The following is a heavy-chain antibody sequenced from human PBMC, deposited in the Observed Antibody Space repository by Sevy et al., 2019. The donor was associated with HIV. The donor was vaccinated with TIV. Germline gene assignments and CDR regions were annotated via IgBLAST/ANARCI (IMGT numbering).Heavy chain of an antibody. CDR2: FDPEDGET. D-gene: IGHD3-22*01. Sequence: ASVKVSCKVSGYIFTELSMHWVRQAPGKGLEWMGGFDPEDGETIYAQKFQGRDTMTEDTSTDTAYMDLSSLRSDDTAVYYCATDSVLLKGRYYDSSGYYLHYWGQGTLVTVSS. CDR1: GYIFTELS. V-gene: IGHV1-24*01. CDR3: ATDSVLLKGRYYDSSGYYLHY. J-gene: IGHJ4*02.